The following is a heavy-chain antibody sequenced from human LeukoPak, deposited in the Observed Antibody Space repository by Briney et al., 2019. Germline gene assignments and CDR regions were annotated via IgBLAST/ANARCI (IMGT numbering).Heavy chain of an antibody. CDR1: GGSISSGGHS. D-gene: IGHD6-13*01. CDR3: ARGGIAAAGRYDY. V-gene: IGHV4-30-2*01. CDR2: IYHSGST. Sequence: SQTLSLTYAVSGGSISSGGHSWSWIRQPPGKGLEWIGYIYHSGSTYYNPSLKSRVTISVDRSKNQFSLKLSSVTAADTAVYYCARGGIAAAGRYDYWGQGTLVTVSS. J-gene: IGHJ4*02.